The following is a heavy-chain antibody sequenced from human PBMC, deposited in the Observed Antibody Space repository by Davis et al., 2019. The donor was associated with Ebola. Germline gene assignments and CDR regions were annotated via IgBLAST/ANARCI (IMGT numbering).Heavy chain of an antibody. J-gene: IGHJ6*04. Sequence: GESLKISCADSVITFSSYAMTWLRQAPGKVLEWVSAISVCGGNTDYADSVKGRFTISSDNSKKTMYLQRNSLRGEDTAVYYCARSGLSFGVVKYHYGMDAWGKGTTVTVSS. D-gene: IGHD3-3*01. CDR2: ISVCGGNT. V-gene: IGHV3-23*01. CDR1: VITFSSYA. CDR3: ARSGLSFGVVKYHYGMDA.